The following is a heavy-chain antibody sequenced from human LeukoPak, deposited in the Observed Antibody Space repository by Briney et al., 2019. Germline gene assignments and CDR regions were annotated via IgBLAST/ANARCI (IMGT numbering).Heavy chain of an antibody. CDR2: IYPDDSDT. V-gene: IGHV5-51*01. J-gene: IGHJ4*02. CDR1: GYNFTNYW. Sequence: GESLKISCKGSGYNFTNYWIGWVRQMPGKGLEWVGMIYPDDSDTRYSPSFQGQVTISADKSINTACLQWDSLKASDTAMYYCARQGSYSSSWYNIDYWGQGTPVTVSS. D-gene: IGHD6-13*01. CDR3: ARQGSYSSSWYNIDY.